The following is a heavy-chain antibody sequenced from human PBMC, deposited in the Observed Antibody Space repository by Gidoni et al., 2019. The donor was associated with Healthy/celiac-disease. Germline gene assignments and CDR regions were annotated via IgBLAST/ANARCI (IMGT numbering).Heavy chain of an antibody. CDR2: ISSSGSTI. CDR3: ARDACSGGSCYPYYYYYYGMDV. Sequence: EVQLVESGGGLVQPGGSLRLSCAASGFTFSSYEMNWVRQAPGKGLDWVSYISSSGSTIYYADSVKGRFTISRDNAKNSLYLQMNSLRAEDTAVYYCARDACSGGSCYPYYYYYYGMDVWGQGTTVTVSS. CDR1: GFTFSSYE. D-gene: IGHD2-15*01. J-gene: IGHJ6*02. V-gene: IGHV3-48*03.